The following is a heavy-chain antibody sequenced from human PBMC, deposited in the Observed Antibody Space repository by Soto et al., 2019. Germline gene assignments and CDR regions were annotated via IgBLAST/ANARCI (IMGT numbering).Heavy chain of an antibody. V-gene: IGHV1-69*08. Sequence: QVQLVQSGAEVKKPGSSVKVSCKASGGTFSSYTISWVRQAPGQGLEWMGRIIPILGIANYAQKFQGRVTITADKSTSTAYRELSSLRSEDTAVYYCARDYYDSSGYYWRRRSGWFDPWGQGTLVTVSS. J-gene: IGHJ5*02. CDR2: IIPILGIA. CDR3: ARDYYDSSGYYWRRRSGWFDP. CDR1: GGTFSSYT. D-gene: IGHD3-22*01.